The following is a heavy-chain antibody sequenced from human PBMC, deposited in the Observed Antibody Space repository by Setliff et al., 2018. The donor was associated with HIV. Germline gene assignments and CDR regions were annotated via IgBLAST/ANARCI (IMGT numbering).Heavy chain of an antibody. CDR3: SRFSTRDTFDV. J-gene: IGHJ3*01. Sequence: GASVKVSCKASGFTFNNYVIHWVRQAPGQRLEWMGWINIYNGYIKYSEEFQARVTMARDTFANTAYMELSGLRSEDTAVYYCSRFSTRDTFDVWGQGTTVTVSS. CDR2: INIYNGYI. V-gene: IGHV1-3*03. CDR1: GFTFNNYV. D-gene: IGHD2-2*01.